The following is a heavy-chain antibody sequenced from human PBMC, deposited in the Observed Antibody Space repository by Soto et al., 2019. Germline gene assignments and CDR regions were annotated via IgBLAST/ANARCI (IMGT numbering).Heavy chain of an antibody. Sequence: ASVKVSCKASGYTFTSYAMHWVRQAPGQRLEWMGWINAGNGNTKYSQKFQGRVTITRDTSASTAYMELSSLRSEDTAVYYCGRAEGYTYGYLSYWGQGTLVTVSS. V-gene: IGHV1-3*01. CDR1: GYTFTSYA. CDR3: GRAEGYTYGYLSY. D-gene: IGHD5-18*01. J-gene: IGHJ4*02. CDR2: INAGNGNT.